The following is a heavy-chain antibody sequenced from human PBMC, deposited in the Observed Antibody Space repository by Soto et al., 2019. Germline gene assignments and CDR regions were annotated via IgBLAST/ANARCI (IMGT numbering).Heavy chain of an antibody. Sequence: SQTLSLTCAISGDTVSTTTTAWNWIRQSPSGGLEWLGRTFFRSKWYNDYAESVKGRIIISPDTSKNQFSLQLTSVTPEDAGVYYCARAGTTFFGLLPNFDYWGQGVLVTVSS. CDR2: TFFRSKWYN. CDR1: GDTVSTTTTA. D-gene: IGHD3-3*01. V-gene: IGHV6-1*01. J-gene: IGHJ4*02. CDR3: ARAGTTFFGLLPNFDY.